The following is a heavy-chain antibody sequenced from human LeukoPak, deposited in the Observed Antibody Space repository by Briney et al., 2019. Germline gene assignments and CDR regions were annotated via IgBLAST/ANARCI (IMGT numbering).Heavy chain of an antibody. Sequence: PSETLSLTCNVSGGSISGYYWSWIRQPPGKGLEWIGEINHSGSTNYNPSLKSRVTISVDTSKNQFSLKLSSVTAADTAVYYCARGKVVRERWLQFFDYWGQGTLVTVSS. CDR3: ARGKVVRERWLQFFDY. CDR2: INHSGST. J-gene: IGHJ4*02. CDR1: GGSISGYY. D-gene: IGHD5-24*01. V-gene: IGHV4-34*01.